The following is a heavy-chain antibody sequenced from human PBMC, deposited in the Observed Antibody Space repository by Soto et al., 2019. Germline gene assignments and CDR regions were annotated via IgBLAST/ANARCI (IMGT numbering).Heavy chain of an antibody. V-gene: IGHV3-33*01. CDR1: GFTFSSYG. CDR3: ARDYDFWSGYYTYYYYYGMDV. CDR2: IWYDGSNK. Sequence: SMRLSCTASGFTFSSYGMHWVRQAPGKGLEWVAVIWYDGSNKYYADSVKGRFTISRDNSKNTLYLQMNSLRAEDTAVYYCARDYDFWSGYYTYYYYYGMDVWGQGTTVTVSS. J-gene: IGHJ6*02. D-gene: IGHD3-3*01.